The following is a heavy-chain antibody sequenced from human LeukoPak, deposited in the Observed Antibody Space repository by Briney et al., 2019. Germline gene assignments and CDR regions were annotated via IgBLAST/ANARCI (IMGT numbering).Heavy chain of an antibody. J-gene: IGHJ3*01. Sequence: GGSLRLSCAASGFTFSSYWMSWVRQAPGKGLEWVANIKQDGSEKYYVDSAKGRFTISRHNAKHSLYLRMNSLRAEDTAVYYCAGHCSSTSCPEWGRGTMVTVSS. D-gene: IGHD2-2*01. CDR3: AGHCSSTSCPE. CDR1: GFTFSSYW. CDR2: IKQDGSEK. V-gene: IGHV3-7*01.